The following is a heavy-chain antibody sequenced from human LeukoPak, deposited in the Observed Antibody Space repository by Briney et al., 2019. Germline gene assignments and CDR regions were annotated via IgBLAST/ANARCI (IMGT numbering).Heavy chain of an antibody. CDR1: GFTFSSYG. J-gene: IGHJ4*02. Sequence: GGSLRLSCAASGFTFSSYGMSWVRQAPGKGLEWVSSLYSGDSTYYADSVKGRFTISRDNSKNTLYLQINSLRAEDPALYYCAGRAELGRGFDYWGQGTLVTVSS. D-gene: IGHD7-27*01. CDR3: AGRAELGRGFDY. CDR2: LYSGDST. V-gene: IGHV3-66*01.